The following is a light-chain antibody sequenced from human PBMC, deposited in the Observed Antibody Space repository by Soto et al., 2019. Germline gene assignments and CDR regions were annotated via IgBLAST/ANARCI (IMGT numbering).Light chain of an antibody. J-gene: IGKJ1*01. CDR2: DAS. V-gene: IGKV3-15*01. CDR1: QSLRSS. CDR3: QQYNNWPQT. Sequence: DTMMTQSPDTLSVSLCERATLSCRASQSLRSSLAWYQQKPGQAPRLLIYDASTRATGIPARFSGSGSGTDFTLTISGLQSEDFAVYYCQQYNNWPQTFGNGTKVAIK.